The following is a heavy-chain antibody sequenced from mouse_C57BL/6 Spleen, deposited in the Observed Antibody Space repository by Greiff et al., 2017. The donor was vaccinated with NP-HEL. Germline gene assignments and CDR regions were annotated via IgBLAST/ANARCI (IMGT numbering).Heavy chain of an antibody. CDR2: IRSKSNNYAT. CDR3: VRRGPHAMDY. CDR1: GFSFNTYA. Sequence: DAGGGLVQPKGSLKLSCAASGFSFNTYAMNWVRQAPGKGLEWVARIRSKSNNYATYYADSVKDRFTISRDDSESMLYLQMNNLKTEDTAMYYCVRRGPHAMDYWGQGTSVTVSS. J-gene: IGHJ4*01. V-gene: IGHV10-1*01. D-gene: IGHD3-3*01.